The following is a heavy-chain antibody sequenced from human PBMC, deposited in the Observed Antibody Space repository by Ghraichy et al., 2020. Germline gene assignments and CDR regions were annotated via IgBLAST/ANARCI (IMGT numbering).Heavy chain of an antibody. CDR2: IKVNGIST. Sequence: GESLNISCAVSGFSVSNNDVNWVRQVPGKGLVWVSRIKVNGISTTYADFVKGRFTISRDNAKNTVYLQMTSVRAEDTAVYYCARGPPGYYGLDVWGQGTTVTVSS. V-gene: IGHV3-74*01. J-gene: IGHJ6*02. CDR1: GFSVSNND. CDR3: ARGPPGYYGLDV.